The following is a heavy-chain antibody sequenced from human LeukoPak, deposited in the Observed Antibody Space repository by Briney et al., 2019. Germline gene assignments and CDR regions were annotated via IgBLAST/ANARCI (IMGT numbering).Heavy chain of an antibody. CDR2: IKQDGSEK. CDR1: GFTFSSYR. J-gene: IGHJ4*02. V-gene: IGHV3-7*01. CDR3: ARDLEYDILTGWTDY. D-gene: IGHD3-9*01. Sequence: PGGSLRLSCAASGFTFSSYRMSWVRQAPGKGLEWVANIKQDGSEKYYVDSVKGRFTISRDNAKNSLYLQMNSLRAEDTAVYYCARDLEYDILTGWTDYWGQGTLVTVSS.